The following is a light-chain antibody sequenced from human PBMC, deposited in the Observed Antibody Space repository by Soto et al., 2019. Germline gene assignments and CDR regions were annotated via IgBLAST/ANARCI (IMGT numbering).Light chain of an antibody. CDR1: QGIAPY. CDR2: ATS. CDR3: QQYNSAPLT. Sequence: DVQMTQSPSSLSAFVGDRVTITCRASQGIAPYLAWFQQKPGKGPKLLIYATSTLQSGVPSRFSGSGSGTDFTLTINSLQPEDVGTYYCQQYNSAPLTFGGGTKVEIK. J-gene: IGKJ4*01. V-gene: IGKV1-27*01.